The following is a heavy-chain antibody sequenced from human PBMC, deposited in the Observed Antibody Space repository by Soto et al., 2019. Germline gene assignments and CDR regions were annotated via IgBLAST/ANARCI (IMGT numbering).Heavy chain of an antibody. Sequence: GESLKISCKGSGYSFTSYWIGWVRQMPGKGLEWMGIIYPGDSDTRYSPSFQGQVTISADKSISTAYLQWSSLKASDTAMYYCARRENTLGLYYYDSSGYYFDIWGQGTMVTVSS. V-gene: IGHV5-51*01. D-gene: IGHD3-22*01. CDR3: ARRENTLGLYYYDSSGYYFDI. J-gene: IGHJ3*02. CDR2: IYPGDSDT. CDR1: GYSFTSYW.